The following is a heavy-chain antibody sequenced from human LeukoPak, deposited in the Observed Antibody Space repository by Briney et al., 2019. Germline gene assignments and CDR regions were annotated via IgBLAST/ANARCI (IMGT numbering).Heavy chain of an antibody. D-gene: IGHD3-16*01. V-gene: IGHV3-21*04. CDR2: ISSSSSYI. CDR1: GFTFSSYS. Sequence: GGSLRLSCAASGFTFSSYSMNWVRQAPGKGLEWVSSISSSSSYIYYADSVKGRFTISRDNAKNSLYLQMNSLRAEDTAVYYCAKDRPTRRGGSYWGQGTLVTVSS. CDR3: AKDRPTRRGGSY. J-gene: IGHJ4*02.